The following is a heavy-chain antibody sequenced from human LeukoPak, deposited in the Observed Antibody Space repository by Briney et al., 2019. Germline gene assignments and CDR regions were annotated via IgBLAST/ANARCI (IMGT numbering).Heavy chain of an antibody. CDR1: GGSIRGHF. J-gene: IGHJ4*02. CDR2: IYYTGST. CDR3: ARAVSSGSLDPFDY. V-gene: IGHV4-59*11. D-gene: IGHD3-22*01. Sequence: WETLSLTCTVSGGSIRGHFWSWIRQPPGKGLQWIGYIYYTGSTNYNPSLKSRVTMSADTSKNQFSLELTSVTAADTAEYYCARAVSSGSLDPFDYWGQGTLVTVSS.